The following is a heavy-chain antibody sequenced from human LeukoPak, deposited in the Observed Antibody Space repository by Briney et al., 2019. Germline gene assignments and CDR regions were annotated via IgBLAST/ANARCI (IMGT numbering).Heavy chain of an antibody. V-gene: IGHV4-4*02. CDR2: IYHTGST. CDR1: GGSISSSNW. J-gene: IGHJ4*02. Sequence: PSETLSLTCAVSGGSISSSNWWSWVRQPPGKGLEWIGEIYHTGSTTYNPSLKSRVSISVDTSRNQFSLNLRSVTAADTAVYYCASMSQPSGSFDLWGQGTLVTVSS. CDR3: ASMSQPSGSFDL. D-gene: IGHD3-10*01.